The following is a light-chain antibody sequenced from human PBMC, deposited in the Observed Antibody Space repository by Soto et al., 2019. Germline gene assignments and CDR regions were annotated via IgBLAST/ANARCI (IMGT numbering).Light chain of an antibody. Sequence: QSALTQPASVSGSPGQSITISCTGTSSDVGAYNYVAWYQQHPGKAPKLLIYDVSNRPSGVSNRFSGSKSGNTASLTISGLQVEDEADYYCSSYRSGSTLVVFGGGTKLT. J-gene: IGLJ2*01. CDR2: DVS. CDR1: SSDVGAYNY. CDR3: SSYRSGSTLVV. V-gene: IGLV2-14*01.